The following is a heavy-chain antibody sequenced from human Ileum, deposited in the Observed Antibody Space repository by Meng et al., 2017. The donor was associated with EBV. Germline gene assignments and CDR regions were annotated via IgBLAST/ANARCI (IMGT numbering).Heavy chain of an antibody. V-gene: IGHV4-28*01. D-gene: IGHD1-26*01. CDR1: GYSISTTNW. CDR3: ARNSESGSYIDY. J-gene: IGHJ4*02. Sequence: QVQPQEWGPGLVKPSDTLSLTCAVSGYSISTTNWWGWIRQPPGKGLEWIGHIYYSGTTYNNPSLKSRVTMSIDPSKNQFSLKLSSVTAVDTAVYYCARNSESGSYIDYWGLGTLVTVSS. CDR2: IYYSGTT.